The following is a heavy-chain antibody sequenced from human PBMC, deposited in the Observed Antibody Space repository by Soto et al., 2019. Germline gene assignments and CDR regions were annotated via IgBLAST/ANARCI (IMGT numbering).Heavy chain of an antibody. CDR2: ISTDNGNT. CDR1: GYTFTNSG. CDR3: ASDPTIFGVVQNYGMDV. Sequence: ASVKVSCKASGYTFTNSGISWVRQAPGQGLEWMGWISTDNGNTNYAQHLQGRVSMTTDTSTSTAYMELRSLRSDDTAVYYCASDPTIFGVVQNYGMDVWGQGTTVTVSS. V-gene: IGHV1-18*01. D-gene: IGHD3-3*01. J-gene: IGHJ6*02.